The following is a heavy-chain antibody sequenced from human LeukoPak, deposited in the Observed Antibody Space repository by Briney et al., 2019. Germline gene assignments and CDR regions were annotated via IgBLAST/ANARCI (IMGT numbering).Heavy chain of an antibody. CDR2: ISSSSSTI. V-gene: IGHV3-48*01. CDR3: AKVRRAVAGLGRDYFDY. J-gene: IGHJ4*02. CDR1: GFTFSSYS. D-gene: IGHD6-19*01. Sequence: GGSLRLSCAASGFTFSSYSMNWVRQAPGKGLEWVSYISSSSSTIYYADSVKGRFTISRNNSKNTLYLQMNSLRAEDTAVYYCAKVRRAVAGLGRDYFDYWGQGTLVTVSS.